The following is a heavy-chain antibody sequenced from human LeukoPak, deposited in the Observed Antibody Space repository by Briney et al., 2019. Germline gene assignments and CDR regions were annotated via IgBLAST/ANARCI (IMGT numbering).Heavy chain of an antibody. Sequence: GGSLRLSCAASGFTFSSYAMSWVRQAPGKGLEWVSAISGSGGSTYYADSVKGRFTISRDNSKNTLYLQMNSLRAEDTAVYYCARATYGSGLYQFDYWGQGTLVTVSS. CDR3: ARATYGSGLYQFDY. D-gene: IGHD3-10*01. J-gene: IGHJ4*02. V-gene: IGHV3-23*01. CDR2: ISGSGGST. CDR1: GFTFSSYA.